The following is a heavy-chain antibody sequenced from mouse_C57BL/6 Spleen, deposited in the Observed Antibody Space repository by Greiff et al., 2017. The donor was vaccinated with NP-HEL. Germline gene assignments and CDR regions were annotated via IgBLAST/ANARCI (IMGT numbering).Heavy chain of an antibody. CDR3: ASPREGDY. Sequence: QVQLKQPGAELVKPGASVKLSCKASGYTFTSYWMQWVKQRPGQGLEWIGEIDPSDSYTNYNQKFKGKATLTVDTSSSTAYMQLSSLTSEDSAVYYCASPREGDYWGQGTTLTVSS. V-gene: IGHV1-50*01. CDR2: IDPSDSYT. CDR1: GYTFTSYW. J-gene: IGHJ2*01.